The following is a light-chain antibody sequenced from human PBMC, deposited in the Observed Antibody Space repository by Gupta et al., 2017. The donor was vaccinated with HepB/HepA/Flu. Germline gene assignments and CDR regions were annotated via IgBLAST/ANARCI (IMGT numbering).Light chain of an antibody. CDR1: QSISSW. CDR2: KAS. Sequence: DIQMTQSPSTLSASVGDRVTITCRASQSISSWLAWYQQKPGKAPKLLIYKASSLESGVPSRFSGSGSGTEFTLTISSLQPDDFATYYCQQYNSYVGPPLTFGGGTKVEIK. J-gene: IGKJ4*01. CDR3: QQYNSYVGPPLT. V-gene: IGKV1-5*03.